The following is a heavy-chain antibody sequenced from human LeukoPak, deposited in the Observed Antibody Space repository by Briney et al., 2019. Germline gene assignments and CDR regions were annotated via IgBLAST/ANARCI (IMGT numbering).Heavy chain of an antibody. J-gene: IGHJ4*02. CDR3: ARAIGGQLLPDY. V-gene: IGHV1-69*02. CDR2: IIPILGIA. D-gene: IGHD2-2*01. CDR1: GGTFSSYT. Sequence: SVKVSCKASGGTFSSYTISWVRQAPGQGLEWMERIIPILGIANYAQKFQGRVTITADKSTSTAYMELSSLRSEDTAVYYCARAIGGQLLPDYWGQGTLVTVSS.